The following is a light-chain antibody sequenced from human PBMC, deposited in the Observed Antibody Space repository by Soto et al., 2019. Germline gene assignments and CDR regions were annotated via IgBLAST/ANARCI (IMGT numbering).Light chain of an antibody. CDR1: QSLLASCNNMNC. J-gene: IGKJ2*01. Sequence: DIVMTQSPDSLAVSLGERATINCKSSQSLLASCNNMNCLAWYQHKPGQPPKMLILWASTRESGVPDRFCGSGSGTDFTLTISSLQAEDAAVYYCQHFFSPPFPFGQGTKLEIK. V-gene: IGKV4-1*01. CDR3: QHFFSPPFP. CDR2: WAS.